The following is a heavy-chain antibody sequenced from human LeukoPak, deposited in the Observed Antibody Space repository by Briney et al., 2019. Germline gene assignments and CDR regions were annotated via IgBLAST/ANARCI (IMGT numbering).Heavy chain of an antibody. V-gene: IGHV3-9*01. CDR3: AKGHRGLVGYYYYMDV. CDR1: GFTFDDYA. D-gene: IGHD6-6*01. Sequence: GGSLRLSCAASGFTFDDYAMHWVRQAPGKGLEWVSGISWNSGGIGYADSVKGRFTISRDNAKNSLYLQMNSLRAEDTAVYYCAKGHRGLVGYYYYMDVWGKGTTVTISS. CDR2: ISWNSGGI. J-gene: IGHJ6*03.